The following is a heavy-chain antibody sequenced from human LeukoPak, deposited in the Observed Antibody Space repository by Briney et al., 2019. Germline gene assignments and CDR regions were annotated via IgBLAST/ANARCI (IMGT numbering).Heavy chain of an antibody. CDR2: IYYSGST. CDR1: GGSISSYY. J-gene: IGHJ4*02. CDR3: ARGRSGRSILPPDY. D-gene: IGHD3-10*01. Sequence: PSETLSLTCTVSGGSISSYYWSWIRQPPGKGLEWLGYIYYSGSTNYNPSLKSRVTISVDTSKNQFSLKLSSVTAADTAVYYCARGRSGRSILPPDYWGQGTPVTVSS. V-gene: IGHV4-59*01.